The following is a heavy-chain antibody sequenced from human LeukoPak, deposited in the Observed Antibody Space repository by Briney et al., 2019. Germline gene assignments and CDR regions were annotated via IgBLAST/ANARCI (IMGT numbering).Heavy chain of an antibody. V-gene: IGHV4-38-2*02. D-gene: IGHD3-22*01. CDR1: GYSISSGYY. Sequence: SETLSLTCTVSGYSISSGYYWGWIRQPPGKGLEWIGSIYHSGSTNYNPSLKSRVTISVDTSKNQFSLKLSSVTAADTAVYYCARHYYDSSGYYYEAFDIWGQGTMVTVSS. J-gene: IGHJ3*02. CDR2: IYHSGST. CDR3: ARHYYDSSGYYYEAFDI.